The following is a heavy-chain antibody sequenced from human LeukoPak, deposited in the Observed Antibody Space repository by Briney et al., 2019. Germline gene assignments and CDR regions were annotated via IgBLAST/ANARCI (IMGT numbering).Heavy chain of an antibody. D-gene: IGHD3-10*01. V-gene: IGHV4-39*01. J-gene: IGHJ5*02. Sequence: PSEALSLTCTVSGDSISSDTNHGGWIRQPPGQGLQWIGSVYYAGSTYYNPSLKSRVRISVDTSKDQFYLKLFPVTAADTAMYYCARSGWPMGGFDPWGQGILVTVSS. CDR2: VYYAGST. CDR3: ARSGWPMGGFDP. CDR1: GDSISSDTNH.